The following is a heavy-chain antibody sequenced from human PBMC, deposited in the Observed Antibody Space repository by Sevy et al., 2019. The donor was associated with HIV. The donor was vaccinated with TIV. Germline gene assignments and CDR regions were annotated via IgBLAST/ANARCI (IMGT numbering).Heavy chain of an antibody. D-gene: IGHD6-6*01. Sequence: GGSLRLSCAASGFTFNVYGMHWVRQAPGKGLQWVAFTRYDGSTKYYADSVKGRFTISRFNSKNTLYLQMNSLRVEDTAMYYCAKDLTARYSTSSGDFDYWGQGSLVTVSS. CDR3: AKDLTARYSTSSGDFDY. V-gene: IGHV3-30*02. CDR2: TRYDGSTK. CDR1: GFTFNVYG. J-gene: IGHJ4*02.